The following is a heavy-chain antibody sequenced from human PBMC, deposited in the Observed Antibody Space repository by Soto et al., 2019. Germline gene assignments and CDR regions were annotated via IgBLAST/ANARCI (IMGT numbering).Heavy chain of an antibody. Sequence: EVQLMDSGGGLVEPGGSLRLSCTASGFTLSVAWMTWVRQATGKGLGWLGRVKSRTSGGTVGYEAPVKGRFTISRDDSKNTVILQMSSLKMEDTAVYYCVADVAEVGKGEFDYWGQGALVTVSS. CDR3: VADVAEVGKGEFDY. J-gene: IGHJ4*02. CDR2: VKSRTSGGTV. CDR1: GFTLSVAW. D-gene: IGHD3-16*01. V-gene: IGHV3-15*01.